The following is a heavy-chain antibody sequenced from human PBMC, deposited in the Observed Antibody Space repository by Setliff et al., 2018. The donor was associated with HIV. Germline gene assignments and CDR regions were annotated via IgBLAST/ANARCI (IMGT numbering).Heavy chain of an antibody. CDR2: LYVSGDT. Sequence: KPSETLSLTCTVSGGSISGYHWNWLRQTPGKGLEWIGRLYVSGDTNYNPSLKSRVTMSLDTSKKHFSLKLKSVTAADTAVYYCALTGHRLLRGYMDVWGKGTTVTVSS. D-gene: IGHD2-15*01. CDR3: ALTGHRLLRGYMDV. V-gene: IGHV4-4*07. CDR1: GGSISGYH. J-gene: IGHJ6*03.